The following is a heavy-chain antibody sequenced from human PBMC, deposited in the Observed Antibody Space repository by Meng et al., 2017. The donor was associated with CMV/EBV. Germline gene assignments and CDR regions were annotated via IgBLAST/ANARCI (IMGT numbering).Heavy chain of an antibody. D-gene: IGHD4-23*01. CDR1: CGSISSIY. CDR2: INTSGST. J-gene: IGHJ4*02. V-gene: IGHV4-4*07. CDR3: ARVLRWNGVIDY. Sequence: HVQLQESGPGLVKASENQPRTCTGSCGSISSIYVSWIRQPAGKGLEWIGRINTSGSTNYNPSLKSRVTMSVDTSKNQFSLKLSSVTAADTAVYYCARVLRWNGVIDYWGQGTLVTVSS.